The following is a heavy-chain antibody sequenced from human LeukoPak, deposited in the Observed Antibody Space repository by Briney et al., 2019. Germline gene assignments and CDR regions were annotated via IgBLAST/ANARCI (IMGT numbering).Heavy chain of an antibody. J-gene: IGHJ5*02. Sequence: PSQTLSLTCAVSGGSISSGGYSWSWIRRPPGKGLEWIGYIYHSGSTYYNPSLKSRVTISVDRSKNQFSLKLSSVTAADTAVYYCARAKYYDILTGRNDNWFDPWGQGTLVTVSS. CDR3: ARAKYYDILTGRNDNWFDP. V-gene: IGHV4-30-2*01. CDR2: IYHSGST. CDR1: GGSISSGGYS. D-gene: IGHD3-9*01.